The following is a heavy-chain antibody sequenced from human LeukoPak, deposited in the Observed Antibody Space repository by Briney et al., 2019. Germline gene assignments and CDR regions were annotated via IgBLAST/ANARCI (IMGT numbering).Heavy chain of an antibody. CDR2: INHSGST. Sequence: SETLSLTCAVYGGSFSGYYWSWIRQPPGKGLEWIGEINHSGSTNYNPSLKSRVTISVDTSKNQFSLKLSSVTAADTAGYYCASAGDDYGGNGGFDYWGQGTLVAVSS. CDR3: ASAGDDYGGNGGFDY. J-gene: IGHJ4*02. CDR1: GGSFSGYY. V-gene: IGHV4-34*01. D-gene: IGHD4-23*01.